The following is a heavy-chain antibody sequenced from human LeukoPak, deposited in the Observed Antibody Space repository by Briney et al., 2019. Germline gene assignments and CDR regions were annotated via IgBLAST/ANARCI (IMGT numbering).Heavy chain of an antibody. CDR1: GFTFSDYY. Sequence: PGGSLRLSCTVSGFTFSDYYMSWVRQAPGKGLEWASYISSSGSMLHYADSVEGRFTISRDNAKNSLYLQMSSLTVEDTAVYYCTRRPYSSSWYYFDYWGQGTLVTVSS. D-gene: IGHD6-13*01. CDR2: ISSSGSML. CDR3: TRRPYSSSWYYFDY. V-gene: IGHV3-11*04. J-gene: IGHJ4*02.